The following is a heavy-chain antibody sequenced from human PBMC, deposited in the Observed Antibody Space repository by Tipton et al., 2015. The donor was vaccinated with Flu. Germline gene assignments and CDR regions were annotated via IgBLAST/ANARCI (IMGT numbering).Heavy chain of an antibody. Sequence: SLRLSCAASGFTFDDYAMHWVRQAPGKGLEWVSGISWNSGSIGYADSVKGRFTISRDNAKNSLYLQMNSLRAEDTALYYCAKDSIAVAGNWFDPWGQGTLVTVSS. CDR2: ISWNSGSI. CDR1: GFTFDDYA. CDR3: AKDSIAVAGNWFDP. J-gene: IGHJ5*02. D-gene: IGHD6-19*01. V-gene: IGHV3-9*01.